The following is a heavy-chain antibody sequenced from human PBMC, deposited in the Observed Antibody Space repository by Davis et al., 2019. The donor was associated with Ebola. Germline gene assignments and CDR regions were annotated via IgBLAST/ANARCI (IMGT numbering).Heavy chain of an antibody. V-gene: IGHV3-49*03. CDR2: IRSKAYGGTT. D-gene: IGHD5-18*01. Sequence: PGGSLRLSCAASGFTFSDYYMSWIRQAPGKGLEWVGFIRSKAYGGTTEYAASVKGRFTISRDDSKSIAYLQMNSLKTEDTAVYYCTRDRWYSYGQDYWGQGTLVTVSS. CDR3: TRDRWYSYGQDY. CDR1: GFTFSDYY. J-gene: IGHJ4*02.